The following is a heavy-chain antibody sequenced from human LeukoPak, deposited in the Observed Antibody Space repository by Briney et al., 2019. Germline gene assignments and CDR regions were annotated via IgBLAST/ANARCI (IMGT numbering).Heavy chain of an antibody. CDR1: GGSFSGYY. D-gene: IGHD3-10*01. CDR2: INHSGST. J-gene: IGHJ6*03. CDR3: ARAMVRGSYARYYYMDV. V-gene: IGHV4-34*01. Sequence: SETLSLTCAVYGGSFSGYYWSWIRQPPGKGLEWIGEINHSGSTNYNPSLKSRVTISVDTSKNQFSLKLSSVTAADTAVYYCARAMVRGSYARYYYMDVWGKGTTVTISS.